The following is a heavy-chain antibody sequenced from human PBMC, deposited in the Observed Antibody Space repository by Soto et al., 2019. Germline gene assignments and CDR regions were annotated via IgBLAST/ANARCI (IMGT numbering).Heavy chain of an antibody. CDR3: ARERGYSSSWIYGMDV. Sequence: QVQLVQSGAEVKKPGSSVKVSCKASGGTFSSYAISWVRQAPGQGLEWMGGIIPIFGTANYAQKFQGRVTITADESTSTADMELSSLRSEDTAVYYCARERGYSSSWIYGMDVWGQGTTVTVSS. J-gene: IGHJ6*02. V-gene: IGHV1-69*12. CDR1: GGTFSSYA. CDR2: IIPIFGTA. D-gene: IGHD6-13*01.